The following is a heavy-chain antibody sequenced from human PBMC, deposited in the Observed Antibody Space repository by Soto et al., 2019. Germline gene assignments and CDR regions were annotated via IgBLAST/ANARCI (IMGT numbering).Heavy chain of an antibody. CDR2: VYSGGST. CDR3: AGHSHKDY. Sequence: PWVSMRVPCGASGFTVSSNYVSWVRQAPGKGLEWVSVVYSGGSTYYADSVKGRFTSSRDNSKNTLYLQMNSLRAEDTAVYYCAGHSHKDYWGQGTLVTVSS. CDR1: GFTVSSNY. J-gene: IGHJ4*02. V-gene: IGHV3-66*04.